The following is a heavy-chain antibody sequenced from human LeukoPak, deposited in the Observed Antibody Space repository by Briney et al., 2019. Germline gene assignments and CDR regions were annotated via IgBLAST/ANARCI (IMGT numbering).Heavy chain of an antibody. V-gene: IGHV3-74*01. D-gene: IGHD5-24*01. CDR1: GFTFSSYW. CDR3: ASPRYSYGVPTDY. CDR2: INGDGSST. J-gene: IGHJ4*02. Sequence: PGGSLRLSCAAPGFTFSSYWMHWVAQAPGKGLVWVSRINGDGSSTSYADSVKVRFTISRDNAKNPLYLQMNSLRAEDTAVYYCASPRYSYGVPTDYWGQGTLVTVSS.